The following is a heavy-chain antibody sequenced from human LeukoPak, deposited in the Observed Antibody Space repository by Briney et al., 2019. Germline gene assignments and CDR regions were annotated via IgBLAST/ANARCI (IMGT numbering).Heavy chain of an antibody. D-gene: IGHD2-2*02. CDR1: GGSISSSSYY. Sequence: SETLSLTCTVSGGSISSSSYYWGWIRQPPGKGLEWIGSIYYSGSTYYNPSLKSRVTISVDTSKNQFSLKLSSVTAADTAVYYCARRIDCSSTSCYIDPWGQGTLVTVSS. J-gene: IGHJ5*02. CDR3: ARRIDCSSTSCYIDP. V-gene: IGHV4-39*01. CDR2: IYYSGST.